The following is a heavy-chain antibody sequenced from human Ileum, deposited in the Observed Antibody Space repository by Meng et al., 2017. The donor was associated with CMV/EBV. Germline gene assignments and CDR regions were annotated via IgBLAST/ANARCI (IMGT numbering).Heavy chain of an antibody. D-gene: IGHD3-16*01. CDR1: GFTFSSYG. Sequence: GGSLRLSCAASGFTFSSYGMHWVRQAPGKGLEWVANINQDGSEIYSVDSVKGRFTISRDNAKNSLYLQMNSLRAEDTAVYYCARVGRLHLGADAFDMWGQGTMVTVSS. J-gene: IGHJ3*02. CDR2: INQDGSEI. V-gene: IGHV3-7*01. CDR3: ARVGRLHLGADAFDM.